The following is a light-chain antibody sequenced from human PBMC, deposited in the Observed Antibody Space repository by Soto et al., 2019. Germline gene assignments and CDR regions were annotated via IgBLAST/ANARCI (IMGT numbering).Light chain of an antibody. J-gene: IGKJ4*01. CDR3: QKYDNAPLT. CDR2: AAY. Sequence: DIQMTQAPSSLSASVGDRVTITCRARQDISTYLAWYQQKPGKVPKLLISAAYTLQSGVPPRLSGSGSGTDFTLTISSLQHEDVATYYCQKYDNAPLTFGVGNKVEIK. CDR1: QDISTY. V-gene: IGKV1-27*01.